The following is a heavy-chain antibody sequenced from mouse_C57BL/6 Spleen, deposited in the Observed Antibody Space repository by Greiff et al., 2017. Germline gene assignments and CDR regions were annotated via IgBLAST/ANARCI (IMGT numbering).Heavy chain of an antibody. Sequence: LEESGAELMKPGASVKLSCKATGYTFTGYWIEWVKQRPGHGLEWIGEILPGSGSTNYNEKFKGKATFTADTSSNTAYMQLSSLTTEDSAIYYCAREPYYDYGRGFAYWGQGTLVTVSA. V-gene: IGHV1-9*01. CDR3: AREPYYDYGRGFAY. CDR2: ILPGSGST. CDR1: GYTFTGYW. J-gene: IGHJ3*01. D-gene: IGHD2-4*01.